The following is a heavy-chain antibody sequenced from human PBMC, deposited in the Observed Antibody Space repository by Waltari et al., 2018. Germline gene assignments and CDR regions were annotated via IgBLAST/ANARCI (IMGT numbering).Heavy chain of an antibody. CDR1: RFTFSSYA. D-gene: IGHD5-12*01. CDR3: ARRWDGYNLLTPFDY. J-gene: IGHJ4*02. Sequence: EVQLLESGGGLVQPGGSLRLSCAASRFTFSSYAMSWVRQAPGKGLEWSSVISCSGGSTYYADSVRGRFTISRDKSKNTLYLQMNTLSADDTAVYYCARRWDGYNLLTPFDYWGQGTLVTVSS. V-gene: IGHV3-23*01. CDR2: ISCSGGST.